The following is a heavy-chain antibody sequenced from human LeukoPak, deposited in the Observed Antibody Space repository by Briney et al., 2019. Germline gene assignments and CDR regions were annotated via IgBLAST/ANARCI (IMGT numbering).Heavy chain of an antibody. CDR3: ARDPCALGYCSGGSCYCAFDI. J-gene: IGHJ3*02. CDR1: GFTFSSYA. D-gene: IGHD2-15*01. CDR2: ISYDGSNK. Sequence: PGRSLRLSCAASGFTFSSYAMHWVRQAPGKGLEWVAVISYDGSNKYYADSVKGRFTISRDNSKNTLYLQMNSLRSEDTAVYYCARDPCALGYCSGGSCYCAFDIWGQGTMVTVSS. V-gene: IGHV3-30-3*01.